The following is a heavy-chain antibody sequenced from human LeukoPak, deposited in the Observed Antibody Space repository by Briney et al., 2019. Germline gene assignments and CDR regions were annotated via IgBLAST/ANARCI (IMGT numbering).Heavy chain of an antibody. CDR2: STTSSTI. CDR1: GFTFSSYT. J-gene: IGHJ3*02. D-gene: IGHD6-13*01. CDR3: ARDLGGSNWSLRAFDI. Sequence: GGSLRLSCAASGFTFSSYTMNWVRQAPGKGLEWVSYSTTSSTIHYADSVKGRFTISRDNAKNSLYLQMNSLRAEDTAVYYCARDLGGSNWSLRAFDIWGQGTMVTVSS. V-gene: IGHV3-48*04.